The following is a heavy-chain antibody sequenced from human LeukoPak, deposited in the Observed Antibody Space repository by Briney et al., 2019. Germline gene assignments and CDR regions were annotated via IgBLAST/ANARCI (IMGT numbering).Heavy chain of an antibody. CDR3: ARRTYSDAFDI. D-gene: IGHD1-1*01. Sequence: GAPLKISCKGSGYSFTTYWIGCVRQMPGKGLEWMGIIDPRDSDTRYSPSFQGQVTISADMSISTAYLQWGSLKGSDTAMYYCARRTYSDAFDIWGQGTMVTVSS. J-gene: IGHJ3*02. CDR1: GYSFTTYW. CDR2: IDPRDSDT. V-gene: IGHV5-51*01.